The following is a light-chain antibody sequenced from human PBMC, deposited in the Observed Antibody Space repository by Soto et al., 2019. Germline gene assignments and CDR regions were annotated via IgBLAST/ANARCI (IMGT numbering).Light chain of an antibody. CDR2: STN. V-gene: IGLV8-61*01. Sequence: QAVVTQEPSFSVSPGGTVTLTCGLSSGSVSTNYYPSWYQQTPRQAPRTLIYSTNTRSSGVPDRFSGSILGNTAALTITGAQADDKSDYYCVMYMGSGIWVFGVGTKLTVL. CDR3: VMYMGSGIWV. J-gene: IGLJ3*02. CDR1: SGSVSTNYY.